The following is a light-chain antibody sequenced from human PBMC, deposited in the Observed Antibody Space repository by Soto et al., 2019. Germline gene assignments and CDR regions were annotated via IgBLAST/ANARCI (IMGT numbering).Light chain of an antibody. CDR2: GAS. V-gene: IGKV3-15*01. J-gene: IGKJ1*01. CDR3: QQYNNWWT. Sequence: EIVMTQSPATLSVSPGERATLSCRASHSVGSNLAWYQKKPGQAPRLLIYGASTRATGIPARFSGSGSGTEFTLTISSLQSEDFAVYYCQQYNNWWTFGQGTRVEI. CDR1: HSVGSN.